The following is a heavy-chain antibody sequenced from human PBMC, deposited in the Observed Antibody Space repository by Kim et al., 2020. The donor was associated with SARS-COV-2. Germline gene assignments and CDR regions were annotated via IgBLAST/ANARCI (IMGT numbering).Heavy chain of an antibody. Sequence: SETLSLTCAVSGVSISSNNWWSCVRQPPGRGLEWIGDIYHSGTTNYNPSLKSRVTISVDKSKNHFSLMLTSVTAADTARYYCARPVAGSVWDVWGQGTTVTVSS. J-gene: IGHJ6*02. CDR3: ARPVAGSVWDV. V-gene: IGHV4-4*02. CDR1: GVSISSNNW. CDR2: IYHSGTT. D-gene: IGHD6-19*01.